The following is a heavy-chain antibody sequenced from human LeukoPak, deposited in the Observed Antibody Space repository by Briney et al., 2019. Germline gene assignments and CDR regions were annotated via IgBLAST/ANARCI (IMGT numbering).Heavy chain of an antibody. D-gene: IGHD6-13*01. CDR2: ISWSSGTT. CDR3: AKGSTLSYSSTWCDY. CDR1: AFTFEDYG. J-gene: IGHJ4*02. V-gene: IGHV3-9*01. Sequence: GGSLRLSCSASAFTFEDYGMHWIRQAPGKGLEWVSSISWSSGTTAYADSVKGRFTISRDNAKNSLYLQMKSLRAEDTALYYCAKGSTLSYSSTWCDYWGQGTLVTVSS.